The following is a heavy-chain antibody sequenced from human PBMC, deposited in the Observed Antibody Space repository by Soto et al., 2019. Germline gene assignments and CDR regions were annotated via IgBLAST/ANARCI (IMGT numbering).Heavy chain of an antibody. V-gene: IGHV1-18*04. CDR3: ARDRVAGIWGDAFDI. Sequence: GASVKVSCKTSSYTFTNHGINWVRQAPGQGLEWMGWINPYNANTNYAQKLQGRVTMTTDTSTSTAYMDLRSLTSDDTAVYYCARDRVAGIWGDAFDIWGQGTMVTVSS. CDR2: INPYNANT. CDR1: SYTFTNHG. J-gene: IGHJ3*02. D-gene: IGHD3-16*01.